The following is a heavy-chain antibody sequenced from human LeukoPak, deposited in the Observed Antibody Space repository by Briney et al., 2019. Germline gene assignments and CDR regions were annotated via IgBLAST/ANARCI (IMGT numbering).Heavy chain of an antibody. CDR3: ARDRLQLAPSFYYGMDV. J-gene: IGHJ6*02. D-gene: IGHD6-13*01. CDR1: GFTFSSYA. CDR2: ISYDGSNK. Sequence: PGGSLRLSCAASGFTFSSYAMHWVRQAPGKGLEWVAVISYDGSNKYYADSVKGRFTISRDNSKNTLYLQMNSPRAEDTAVYYCARDRLQLAPSFYYGMDVWGQGTTVTVSS. V-gene: IGHV3-30*04.